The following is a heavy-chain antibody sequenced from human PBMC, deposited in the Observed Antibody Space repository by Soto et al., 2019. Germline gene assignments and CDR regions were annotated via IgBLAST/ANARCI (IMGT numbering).Heavy chain of an antibody. CDR1: GGTFSSYA. CDR2: IIPIFGTA. Sequence: ASVKVSCKASGGTFSSYAISWVRQAPGQGLEWMGGIIPIFGTANYAQKFQGRVTITADESTSTAYMELSSLRSEDTAVYYCARNNDFWSGYPIRYDYYYVDVWGKGTTVTVSS. D-gene: IGHD3-3*01. V-gene: IGHV1-69*13. CDR3: ARNNDFWSGYPIRYDYYYVDV. J-gene: IGHJ6*03.